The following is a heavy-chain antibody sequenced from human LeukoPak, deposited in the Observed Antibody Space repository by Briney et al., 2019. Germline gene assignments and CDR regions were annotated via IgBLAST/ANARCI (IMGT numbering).Heavy chain of an antibody. CDR1: GYTFTSYG. J-gene: IGHJ3*02. CDR3: ARRRYYDFWSGYYAFDI. Sequence: ASVKVSCKASGYTFTSYGISWVRQAAAQGLEWMGWISAYNGNTNYAQKLQGRVTMTTDTSTSTAYMELRSLRSDDTAVYYCARRRYYDFWSGYYAFDIWGQGTMVTVSS. CDR2: ISAYNGNT. V-gene: IGHV1-18*01. D-gene: IGHD3-3*01.